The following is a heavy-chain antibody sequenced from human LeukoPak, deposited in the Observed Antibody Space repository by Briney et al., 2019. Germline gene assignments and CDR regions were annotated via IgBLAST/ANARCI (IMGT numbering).Heavy chain of an antibody. D-gene: IGHD3-10*01. CDR1: GGTFSSYA. Sequence: SVKVSCKASGGTFSSYAISWVRQAPGQGLEWMGGIIPIFGTANYAQKFQGRVTITADESTSTAYMELSSLRSEDTAVYYCARGSLWFGELLYGFDPWGQGTLVTVSS. V-gene: IGHV1-69*13. CDR2: IIPIFGTA. CDR3: ARGSLWFGELLYGFDP. J-gene: IGHJ5*02.